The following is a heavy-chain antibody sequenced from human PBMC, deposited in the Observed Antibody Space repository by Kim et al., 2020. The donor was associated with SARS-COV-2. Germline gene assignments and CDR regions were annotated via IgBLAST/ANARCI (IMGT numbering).Heavy chain of an antibody. D-gene: IGHD2-2*01. J-gene: IGHJ6*02. Sequence: SVKVSCKASGGTFSSYAISWVRQAPGQGLEWMGGIIPIFGTANYAQKFQGRVTITADESTSTAYMELSSLRSEDTAVYYCARGGIDIVVVPAASDHTRYYYYYGMDVWGQGTTVTVSS. V-gene: IGHV1-69*13. CDR1: GGTFSSYA. CDR3: ARGGIDIVVVPAASDHTRYYYYYGMDV. CDR2: IIPIFGTA.